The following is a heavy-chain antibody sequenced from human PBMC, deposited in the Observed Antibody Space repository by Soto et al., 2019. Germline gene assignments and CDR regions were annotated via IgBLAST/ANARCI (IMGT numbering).Heavy chain of an antibody. CDR2: ITYSRSYK. J-gene: IGHJ4*02. D-gene: IGHD1-20*01. Sequence: GGSLRLSCAASGFTFSSYSMNWVRQAPGKGLEWVASITYSRSYKYYADSVKGRFTISRDNSKNTLYLQMNSLRAEDTAVYYCARDLMTGITGLYWGQGTLVTVSS. CDR3: ARDLMTGITGLY. V-gene: IGHV3-21*01. CDR1: GFTFSSYS.